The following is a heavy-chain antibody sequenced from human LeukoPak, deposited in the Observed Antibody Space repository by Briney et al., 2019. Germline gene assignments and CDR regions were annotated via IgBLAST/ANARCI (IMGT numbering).Heavy chain of an antibody. CDR2: IYYSGST. D-gene: IGHD2-15*01. J-gene: IGHJ3*02. Sequence: SETLSLTCTVSGGSISSYYGSWLRQPPGKGLEWIGYIYYSGSTNYNPSLKSRVTISVDTSKNQFSLKLSSVTAADTAVYYCARLMFFYCSGGSCYYAFDIWGQGTMVTVSS. V-gene: IGHV4-59*08. CDR3: ARLMFFYCSGGSCYYAFDI. CDR1: GGSISSYY.